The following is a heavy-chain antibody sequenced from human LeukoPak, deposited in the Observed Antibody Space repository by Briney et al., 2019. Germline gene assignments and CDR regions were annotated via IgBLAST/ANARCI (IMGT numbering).Heavy chain of an antibody. CDR2: ISYDGSNK. CDR1: GFTFSSYG. Sequence: GRSLRLSCAASGFTFSSYGMHWVRRAPGKGLEWVAVISYDGSNKYYADSVKGRFTISRDNSKNTLYLQMHSLRAKDTAVYYCAKDRGYSYFDYWGQGTLVTVSS. J-gene: IGHJ4*02. CDR3: AKDRGYSYFDY. D-gene: IGHD5-18*01. V-gene: IGHV3-30*18.